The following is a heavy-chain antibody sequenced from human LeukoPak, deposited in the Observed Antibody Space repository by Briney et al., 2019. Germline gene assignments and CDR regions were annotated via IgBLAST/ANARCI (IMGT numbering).Heavy chain of an antibody. CDR3: ARAPGGHGWLRSSYYFDY. J-gene: IGHJ4*02. V-gene: IGHV4-34*01. D-gene: IGHD5-12*01. Sequence: SETLSLTCAVYGGSFSGYYWSWIRQPPGKGLEWIGEINHSGGTNYNPSLKSRVTISVDTSKNQFSLKLSSVTAADTAVYYCARAPGGHGWLRSSYYFDYWGQGTLVTVSS. CDR2: INHSGGT. CDR1: GGSFSGYY.